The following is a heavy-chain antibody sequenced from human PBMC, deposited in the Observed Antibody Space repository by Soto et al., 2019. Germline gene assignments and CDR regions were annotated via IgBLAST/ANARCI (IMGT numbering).Heavy chain of an antibody. CDR3: AREELPIYYYGMDV. CDR1: GGTFSSYA. J-gene: IGHJ6*02. Sequence: GASVKVSCKTSGGTFSSYAISWVRQAPGQGLEWMGGIVPLFRTTNYAQKFQGRVTITADTSTYTVYMELSGLRSGDTAVYYCAREELPIYYYGMDVWGQGTTVTVSS. V-gene: IGHV1-69*06. D-gene: IGHD1-7*01. CDR2: IVPLFRTT.